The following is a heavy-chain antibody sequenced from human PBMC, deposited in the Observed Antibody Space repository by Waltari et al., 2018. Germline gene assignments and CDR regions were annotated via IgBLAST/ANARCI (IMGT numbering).Heavy chain of an antibody. J-gene: IGHJ6*03. D-gene: IGHD4-4*01. CDR1: GGSISSYY. V-gene: IGHV4-59*01. CDR3: ARLGGNSSREYYYYYYMDV. CDR2: IYYSGST. Sequence: QVQLQESGLGLVKPSETLSLTCTVSGGSISSYYWSWIRQPLGKGLEWIEYIYYSGSTNYNPSLKSRVTISVDTSKNQFSLKLSSVTAADTAVYYCARLGGNSSREYYYYYYMDVWGKGTTVTISS.